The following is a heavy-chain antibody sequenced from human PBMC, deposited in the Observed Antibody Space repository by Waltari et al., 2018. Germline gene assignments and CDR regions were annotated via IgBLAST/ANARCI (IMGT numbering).Heavy chain of an antibody. V-gene: IGHV1-18*01. CDR1: GYTFTRFG. D-gene: IGHD4-17*01. CDR2: IGAYNGNT. J-gene: IGHJ3*01. CDR3: ARDRSADYGDSRIASGLDL. Sequence: QVQLMQSGAEGRKPGASVKVSCEASGYTFTRFGVTGVRQAPGQGLQWMGWIGAYNGNTNYAHKFHDRVTMTTDTSTNTAYMEVRNLKSDDTAVYFRARDRSADYGDSRIASGLDLWGQGTVVVVSS.